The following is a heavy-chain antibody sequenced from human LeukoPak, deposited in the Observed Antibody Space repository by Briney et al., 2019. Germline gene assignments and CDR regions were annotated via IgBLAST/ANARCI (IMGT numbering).Heavy chain of an antibody. V-gene: IGHV5-51*01. CDR2: IYPGDSDT. CDR1: GYSFTSYW. D-gene: IGHD2-2*01. CDR3: ARGLEDIVVVPAAMYYFDY. J-gene: IGHJ4*02. Sequence: GESLEISCKGSGYSFTSYWIGWVRQMPGKGLEWMGIIYPGDSDTRYSPSFQGQVTISADKSISTAYLQWSSLKASDTAMYYCARGLEDIVVVPAAMYYFDYWGQGTLVTVSS.